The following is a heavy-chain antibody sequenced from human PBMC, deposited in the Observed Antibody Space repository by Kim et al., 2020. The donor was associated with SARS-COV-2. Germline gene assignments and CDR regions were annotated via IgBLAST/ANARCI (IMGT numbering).Heavy chain of an antibody. V-gene: IGHV4-31*03. CDR1: GGSISSGGYY. CDR2: IYYSGST. CDR3: ARGQLVRSHLGY. Sequence: SETLSLTCTVSGGSISSGGYYWSWIRQHPGKGLEWIGYIYYSGSTYYNPSLKSRVTISVDTSKNQFSLKLSSVTAADTAVYYCARGQLVRSHLGYWGQGTLVTVSS. D-gene: IGHD6-6*01. J-gene: IGHJ4*02.